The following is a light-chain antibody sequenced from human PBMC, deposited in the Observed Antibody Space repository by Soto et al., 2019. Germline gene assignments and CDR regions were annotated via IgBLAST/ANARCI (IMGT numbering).Light chain of an antibody. CDR3: SSYTSSSFVV. Sequence: QSALTQPASVSGSPGQSITISCTGTRRDVGGYNYVSWYQQHPGKAPKLMIYEVSNRPSGVSNRFSGSKSGNTASLTISGLQAEDEADYYCSSYTSSSFVVFGGGTKLTVL. CDR1: RRDVGGYNY. J-gene: IGLJ2*01. V-gene: IGLV2-14*01. CDR2: EVS.